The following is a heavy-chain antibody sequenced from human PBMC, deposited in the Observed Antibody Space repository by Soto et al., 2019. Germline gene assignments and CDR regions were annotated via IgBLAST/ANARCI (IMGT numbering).Heavy chain of an antibody. CDR3: ARDGRALSFDY. J-gene: IGHJ4*02. CDR2: IYSGGNT. V-gene: IGHV3-66*01. D-gene: IGHD3-16*02. CDR1: GFTVSSNY. Sequence: EVQLVESGGGLVQPGGSLRLSCAASGFTVSSNYMSWVRQAPGKGLEWVSVIYSGGNTYYADSVKGRFTISRDNSKNTLYRQMNSVRAEDTAVYYCARDGRALSFDYWGQGTLVTVSS.